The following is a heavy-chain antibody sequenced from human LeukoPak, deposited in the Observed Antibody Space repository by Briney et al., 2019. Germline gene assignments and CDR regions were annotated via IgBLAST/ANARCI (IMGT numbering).Heavy chain of an antibody. CDR2: INIDGSNT. J-gene: IGHJ4*02. Sequence: SGGSLRLSCAASGFPFSSYWMHWVRQAPGKGLVWVSRINIDGSNTNYADSMKGRFTISRDNAKNTLYLQMDSLRAEDTAVYYCARSLGGAYDYWGQGTLVTVSS. CDR1: GFPFSSYW. V-gene: IGHV3-74*01. D-gene: IGHD1-26*01. CDR3: ARSLGGAYDY.